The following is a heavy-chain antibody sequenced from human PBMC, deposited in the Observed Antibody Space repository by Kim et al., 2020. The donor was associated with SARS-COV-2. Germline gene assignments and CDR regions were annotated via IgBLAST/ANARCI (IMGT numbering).Heavy chain of an antibody. CDR3: ARDLSSGYSYGYDY. Sequence: ADSVEGRVSITRDYSNNTLYLQMNSLRAEDTAVYYCARDLSSGYSYGYDYWGQGTLVTVSS. D-gene: IGHD5-18*01. J-gene: IGHJ4*02. V-gene: IGHV3-30*01.